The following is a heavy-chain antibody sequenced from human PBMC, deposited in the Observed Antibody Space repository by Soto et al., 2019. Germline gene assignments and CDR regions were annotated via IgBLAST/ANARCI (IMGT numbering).Heavy chain of an antibody. CDR3: ARDKRIAARPSYFDY. CDR1: GYTFTSYA. D-gene: IGHD6-6*01. CDR2: INAGNGNT. V-gene: IGHV1-3*01. Sequence: GASVKVSCKASGYTFTSYAMHWVRQAPGQRLEWMGWINAGNGNTRYSQKFQGRVTITRDTSASTAYMELSSLRSEDTAVYYCARDKRIAARPSYFDYWGQGTLVTVSS. J-gene: IGHJ4*02.